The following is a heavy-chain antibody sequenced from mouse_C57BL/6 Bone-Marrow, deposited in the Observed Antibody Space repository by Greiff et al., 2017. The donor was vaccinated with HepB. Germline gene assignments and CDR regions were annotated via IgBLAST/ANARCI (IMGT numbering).Heavy chain of an antibody. D-gene: IGHD4-1*01. CDR1: GYSITSGYY. V-gene: IGHV3-6*01. CDR2: ISYDGSN. J-gene: IGHJ2*01. CDR3: ARAGEKLGGYYFDY. Sequence: VQLKESGPGLVKPSQSLSLTCSVTGYSITSGYYWNWIRQFPGNKLEWMGYISYDGSNNYNPSLKNRISITRDTSKNQFFLKLNSVTTEDTATYYCARAGEKLGGYYFDYWGQGTTLTVSS.